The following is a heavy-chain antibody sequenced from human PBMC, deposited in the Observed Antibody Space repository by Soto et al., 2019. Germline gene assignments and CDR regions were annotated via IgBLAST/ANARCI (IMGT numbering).Heavy chain of an antibody. Sequence: QVQLVQSGAEVKKPGSSVKVSCKASGGTFSSYAISWVRQAPGQGLEWMGGIIPIFGTANYAQKFQGRVTITADDSTSTAYMELSSLRSEDTAVYYCAWLIVVVVAATGRYYYYGMDVWGQGTTVTVSS. CDR3: AWLIVVVVAATGRYYYYGMDV. CDR1: GGTFSSYA. CDR2: IIPIFGTA. V-gene: IGHV1-69*01. J-gene: IGHJ6*02. D-gene: IGHD2-15*01.